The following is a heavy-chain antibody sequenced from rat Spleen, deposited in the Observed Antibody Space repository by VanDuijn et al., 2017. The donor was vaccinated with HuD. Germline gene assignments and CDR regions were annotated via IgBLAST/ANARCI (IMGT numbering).Heavy chain of an antibody. CDR1: GFSLISYA. J-gene: IGHJ3*01. D-gene: IGHD2-3*01. CDR3: ARADIAY. V-gene: IGHV2-13*01. Sequence: QVRLKESGPGLVQPSQTLSLTCTVSGFSLISYAVNWVRQPPGKGLEWMGGIWGDGSTNYNSALKSRLSISRDTSKNQVYLKMNSLQTGDTATYYCARADIAYWGQGTLVTVSS. CDR2: IWGDGST.